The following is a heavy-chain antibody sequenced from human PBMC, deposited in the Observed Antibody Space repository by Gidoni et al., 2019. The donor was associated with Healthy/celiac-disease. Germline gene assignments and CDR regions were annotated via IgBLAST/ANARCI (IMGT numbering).Heavy chain of an antibody. CDR3: ARDSGDSSGYYFAYFDY. Sequence: SYAMHWVRQAPGKGLEWVAVISYDGSNKYYADSVKGRFTISRDNSKNTLYLQMNSLRAEDTAVSYCARDSGDSSGYYFAYFDYWGQGTLVTVSS. D-gene: IGHD3-22*01. V-gene: IGHV3-30-3*01. CDR2: ISYDGSNK. J-gene: IGHJ4*02. CDR1: SYA.